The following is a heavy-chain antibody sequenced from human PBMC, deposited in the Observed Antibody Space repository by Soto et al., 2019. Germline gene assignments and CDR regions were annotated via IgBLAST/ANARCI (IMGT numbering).Heavy chain of an antibody. Sequence: GGSLRLSCAASGFTFSDYYMSWIRQAPGKGLEWVSYISSSSSYTNYADSVKGRFTISRDNAKNSLYLQMNSLRAEDTAVYYCARVSISSVAVALKYYGMDVWGQGTTVTVSS. V-gene: IGHV3-11*05. CDR2: ISSSSSYT. CDR1: GFTFSDYY. CDR3: ARVSISSVAVALKYYGMDV. D-gene: IGHD6-19*01. J-gene: IGHJ6*02.